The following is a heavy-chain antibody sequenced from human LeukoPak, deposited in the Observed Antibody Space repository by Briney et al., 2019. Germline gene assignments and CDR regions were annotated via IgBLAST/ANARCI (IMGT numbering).Heavy chain of an antibody. D-gene: IGHD3-10*01. J-gene: IGHJ5*02. V-gene: IGHV3-15*01. CDR2: IKSKTDGGTT. Sequence: PRGSLRLSCAASGFTFSNAWMSWVRQAPGKGLEWVGRIKSKTDGGTTDYAEPVKGRFTISRDDSKNTLYLQMNSLKTEDTAVYYCTTVGGYHGSGSYPNWFDPWGQGTLVTVSS. CDR3: TTVGGYHGSGSYPNWFDP. CDR1: GFTFSNAW.